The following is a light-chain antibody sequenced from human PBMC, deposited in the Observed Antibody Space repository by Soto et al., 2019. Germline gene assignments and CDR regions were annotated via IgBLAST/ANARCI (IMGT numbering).Light chain of an antibody. J-gene: IGKJ5*01. Sequence: DIQLTQSPSFLSASVGDRVTIICRASQGTSSYLAWFQQKPGRAPKLLIYGASTLQSGVPARFSGSGSGTDFTLTISNLQPEDFATYYCQQLNAYPLTFGQGTRLEIK. V-gene: IGKV1-9*01. CDR1: QGTSSY. CDR2: GAS. CDR3: QQLNAYPLT.